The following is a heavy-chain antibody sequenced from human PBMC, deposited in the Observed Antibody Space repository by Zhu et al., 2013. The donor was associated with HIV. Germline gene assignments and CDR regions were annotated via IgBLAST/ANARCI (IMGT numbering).Heavy chain of an antibody. CDR2: IKQDGSEK. J-gene: IGHJ6*02. CDR1: GFTFSSYW. Sequence: EVQLVESGGGLVQPGGSLRLSCAASGFTFSSYWMSWVRQAPGKGLEWVANIKQDGSEKYYVDSVKGRFTISRDNAKNSLYLQMNSLRAEDTAVYYCARDQWVGSYYYYGMDVWGQGTTVTVSS. CDR3: ARDQWVGSYYYYGMDV. D-gene: IGHD1-26*01. V-gene: IGHV3-7*01.